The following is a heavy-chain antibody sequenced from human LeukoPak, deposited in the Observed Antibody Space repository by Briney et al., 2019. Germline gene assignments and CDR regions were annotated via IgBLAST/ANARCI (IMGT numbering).Heavy chain of an antibody. D-gene: IGHD3-3*01. V-gene: IGHV4-4*09. CDR3: ARVVVRTIFGVVTVTARIDY. CDR1: GGSISSYY. Sequence: SETLSLTCTVSGGSISSYYWSWIRQPPGKGLEWIGYIYTSGSTNYNPSLKSRVTISVDTSKNQFSLKLSSVTAADTAVYYCARVVVRTIFGVVTVTARIDYWGQGTLVTVSS. J-gene: IGHJ4*02. CDR2: IYTSGST.